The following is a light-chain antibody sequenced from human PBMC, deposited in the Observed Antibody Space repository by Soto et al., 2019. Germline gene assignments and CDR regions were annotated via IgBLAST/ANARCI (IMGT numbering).Light chain of an antibody. V-gene: IGKV1-17*01. CDR3: KQLNSYPLT. J-gene: IGKJ4*01. CDR2: AAS. CDR1: QSISNH. Sequence: DIQMTQSPSSLSASVEDRVIITCRASQSISNHLNWYQQKPGKAPKLLIYAASTLQSGVPSRFSGSGSGTEFTLTIRSLQPEDFATYSCKQLNSYPLTFGGGTKVDIK.